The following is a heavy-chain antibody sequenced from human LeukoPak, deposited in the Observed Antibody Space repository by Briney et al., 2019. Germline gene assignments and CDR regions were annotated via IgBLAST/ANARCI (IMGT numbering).Heavy chain of an antibody. CDR2: IYHSGST. V-gene: IGHV4-30-2*01. Sequence: SETLSLTCAVSGGSISSGGYSWSWIRQPPGKGLEWIGYIYHSGSTYYNPSLKSRVTISVGRSKNQFSLKLSSVTAADTAVYYCARAFRSWYFDLWGRGTLVTVSS. CDR1: GGSISSGGYS. D-gene: IGHD3-16*01. J-gene: IGHJ2*01. CDR3: ARAFRSWYFDL.